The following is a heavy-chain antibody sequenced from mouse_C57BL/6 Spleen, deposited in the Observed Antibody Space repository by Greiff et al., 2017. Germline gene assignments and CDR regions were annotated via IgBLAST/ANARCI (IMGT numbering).Heavy chain of an antibody. D-gene: IGHD2-2*01. CDR1: GYTFTSYW. V-gene: IGHV1-69*01. Sequence: QVQLQQPGAELVMPGASVKLSCKASGYTFTSYWMHWVKQRPGQGLEWIGEIDPSDSYTNYNQKFKGKSTLTVDKSSSTAYMQLSSLTSEDSAVXYCARYGYNFDYWGQGTTLTVSS. CDR3: ARYGYNFDY. J-gene: IGHJ2*01. CDR2: IDPSDSYT.